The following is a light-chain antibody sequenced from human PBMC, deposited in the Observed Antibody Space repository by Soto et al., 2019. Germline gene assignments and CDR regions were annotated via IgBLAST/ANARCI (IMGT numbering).Light chain of an antibody. CDR2: ENN. CDR1: SSNIGNNY. Sequence: QSALTQPPSVSAAPGQKVTISCSGSSSNIGNNYVSWYQQLPGTAPKLLIYENNKRPSGIPDRFSGSKSGTSATLGITGLQTGDEADYYYGTWDSSLSAVVFGGGTKVTVL. CDR3: GTWDSSLSAVV. V-gene: IGLV1-51*02. J-gene: IGLJ2*01.